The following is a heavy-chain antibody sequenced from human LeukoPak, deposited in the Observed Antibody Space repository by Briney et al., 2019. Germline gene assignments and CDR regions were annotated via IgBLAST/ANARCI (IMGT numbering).Heavy chain of an antibody. V-gene: IGHV1-46*01. CDR1: GYTFTSYY. Sequence: ASVKVSCKASGYTFTSYYMNWVRQAPGQGLEWMGIINPSGGTTSNAQKFQGRVTMTRDTSTSTVYMELSSLRSEDTAVYYCARGVGVGATFDYWGQGTLVTVSS. CDR2: INPSGGTT. CDR3: ARGVGVGATFDY. D-gene: IGHD1-26*01. J-gene: IGHJ4*02.